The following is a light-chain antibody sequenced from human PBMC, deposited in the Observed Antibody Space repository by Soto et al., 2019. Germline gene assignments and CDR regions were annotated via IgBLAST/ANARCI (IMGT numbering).Light chain of an antibody. CDR1: SSNIGAGYD. J-gene: IGLJ3*02. Sequence: QSVLTQPPSVSGAPGQRVTISCTGRSSNIGAGYDVHWYQQLPGTAPKLLIYKNTNRPSGVPDRFSGSKSGTSASLAITGLQAEDEADYYCQSYDNSLSAWVFGGGTKLTVL. CDR2: KNT. V-gene: IGLV1-40*01. CDR3: QSYDNSLSAWV.